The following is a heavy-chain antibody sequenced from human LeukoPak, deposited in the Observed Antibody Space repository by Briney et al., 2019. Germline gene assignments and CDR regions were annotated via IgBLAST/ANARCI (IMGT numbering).Heavy chain of an antibody. J-gene: IGHJ6*03. CDR2: MYYRGNT. Sequence: SETLSLTCTVSGGSISSSSYYWGWIRQPPGKGLEWVGHMYYRGNTFYNPSLKSRVTISVDTSKNQFSLKLRSVTAADTAVYYCARGGSWGYYYYYMDVWGKGTTVTVSS. CDR3: ARGGSWGYYYYYMDV. V-gene: IGHV4-39*07. D-gene: IGHD7-27*01. CDR1: GGSISSSSYY.